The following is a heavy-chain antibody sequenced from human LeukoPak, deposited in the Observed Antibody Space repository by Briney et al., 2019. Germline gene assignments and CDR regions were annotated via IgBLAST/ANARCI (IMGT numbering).Heavy chain of an antibody. J-gene: IGHJ5*01. D-gene: IGHD2-15*01. V-gene: IGHV3-23*01. CDR2: TSAGGGST. Sequence: PGGSLRLSCAASGFTFSSYAMSWVRQAPGKGLEWVSVTSAGGGSTYYADSVKGRFTISRDNSKNTLYLQMNSLRAEDTAVYYCARGTLDRCSCASCYPLDSWGQGTLVTVSS. CDR1: GFTFSSYA. CDR3: ARGTLDRCSCASCYPLDS.